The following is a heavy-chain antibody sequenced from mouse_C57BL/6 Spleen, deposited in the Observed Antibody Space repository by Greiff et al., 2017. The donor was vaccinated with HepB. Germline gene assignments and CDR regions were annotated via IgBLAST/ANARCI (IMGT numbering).Heavy chain of an antibody. Sequence: QVQLQQSGAELVTPGASVKLSCKASGYSFTEYTIHWVKQRSGQGLEWIGWFYPGSGSIKYNEKFKDKATLTADKYSRTVYIVLSRLTSADSTVYFCARHETLLYGSSSWFAYWGQGTLVTVSA. CDR2: FYPGSGSI. D-gene: IGHD1-1*01. V-gene: IGHV1-62-2*01. CDR1: GYSFTEYT. CDR3: ARHETLLYGSSSWFAY. J-gene: IGHJ3*01.